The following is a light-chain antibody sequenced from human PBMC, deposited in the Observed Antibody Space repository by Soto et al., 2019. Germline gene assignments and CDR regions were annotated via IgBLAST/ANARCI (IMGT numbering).Light chain of an antibody. CDR1: QSVGTF. Sequence: EVVLTQSPAALSLSPGERATLSCRATQSVGTFLAWYQKKPGQPPRLLIYDASNRAAGVPARFSGRGSGTDFTRTISSLEPEDFAVYYCLQRANWSYTFGQGTKVEI. CDR3: LQRANWSYT. CDR2: DAS. J-gene: IGKJ2*01. V-gene: IGKV3-11*01.